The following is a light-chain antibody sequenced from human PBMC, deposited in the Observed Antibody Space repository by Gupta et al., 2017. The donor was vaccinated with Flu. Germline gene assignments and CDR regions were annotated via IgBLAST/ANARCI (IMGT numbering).Light chain of an antibody. Sequence: EIVLTQSPGTLSMSPGDGVTLPCRASQSVSNSFFAWYQQKPGQAPKLLIYGASTRAAGIPDRFIGGGSGTDFTLTITSLEPEDFAVYYCQQYQASPQTFGQGTKVEI. CDR1: QSVSNSF. V-gene: IGKV3-20*01. CDR3: QQYQASPQT. J-gene: IGKJ1*01. CDR2: GAS.